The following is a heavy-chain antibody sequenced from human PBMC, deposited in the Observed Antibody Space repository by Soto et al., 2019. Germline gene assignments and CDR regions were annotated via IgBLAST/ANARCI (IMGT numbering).Heavy chain of an antibody. D-gene: IGHD6-19*01. CDR3: TKDQALHSSGYDVGAFDI. Sequence: QLVESGGGVVQPGRSLRISCTASGFTFTTYGMHWVRQAPGKGLGWVAVISYDGSNQYYADSVRGRFTISRDISKNTLYLQMNSLRAEDTAVYSCTKDQALHSSGYDVGAFDIWGQGTMVTVSS. V-gene: IGHV3-30*18. J-gene: IGHJ3*02. CDR2: ISYDGSNQ. CDR1: GFTFTTYG.